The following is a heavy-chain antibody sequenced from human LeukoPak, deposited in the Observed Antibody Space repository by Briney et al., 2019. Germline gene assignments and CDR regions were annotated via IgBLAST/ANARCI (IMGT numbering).Heavy chain of an antibody. CDR1: GFTFSSYG. CDR2: ISYDGSNK. J-gene: IGHJ6*03. Sequence: PGGSLRLSCAASGFTFSSYGMHWVRQAPGKGLEWVAVISYDGSNKCYADSVKGRFTISRDNSKNMLYLQMNSLRAEDTAVYYCAKRLRDYYYYYYMDVWGKGTTVTVSS. V-gene: IGHV3-30*18. CDR3: AKRLRDYYYYYYMDV.